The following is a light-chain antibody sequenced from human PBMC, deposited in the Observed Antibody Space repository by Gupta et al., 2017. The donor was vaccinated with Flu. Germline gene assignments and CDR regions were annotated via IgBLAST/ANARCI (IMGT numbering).Light chain of an antibody. J-gene: IGKJ3*01. Sequence: DIQMTQSPSSLSASVGDRVTITCQASQDISNYLNWYQQKPGKAPKLLIYDASRWETGVPSRFSGSGSGTDFTFTISSRQPEDIATYYCQQEDNLPFTFGHGTNVDIK. V-gene: IGKV1-33*01. CDR3: QQEDNLPFT. CDR1: QDISNY. CDR2: DAS.